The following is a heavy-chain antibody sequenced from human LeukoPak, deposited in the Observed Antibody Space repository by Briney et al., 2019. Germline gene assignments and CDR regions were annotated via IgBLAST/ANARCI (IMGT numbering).Heavy chain of an antibody. J-gene: IGHJ4*02. CDR3: AKSTTVTTQQRGYFDY. CDR2: ISYDESNK. Sequence: PGGSLRLSCAASGFTFSSYGMHWVRQAPGKGLEWVAVISYDESNKYFADSVKGRFTISRDNPKSTLYLQMNSLRPEDTAVYYCAKSTTVTTQQRGYFDYWGQGTLVTVSS. V-gene: IGHV3-30*18. D-gene: IGHD4-11*01. CDR1: GFTFSSYG.